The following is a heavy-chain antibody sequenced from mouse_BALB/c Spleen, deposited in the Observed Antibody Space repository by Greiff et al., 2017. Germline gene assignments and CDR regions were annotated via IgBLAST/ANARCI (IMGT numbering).Heavy chain of an antibody. D-gene: IGHD1-1*01. CDR1: GFTFSSYA. CDR2: ISRGGST. J-gene: IGHJ2*01. Sequence: EVQGVESGGGLVKPGGSLKLSCAASGFTFSSYAMSWVRQTPEKRLEWVASISRGGSTYYPDSVKGRFTISRDNARNILYLQMSSLRSEDTAMYYCARGSYYYGSSSYYFDDWGQGTTLTVSS. V-gene: IGHV5-6-5*01. CDR3: ARGSYYYGSSSYYFDD.